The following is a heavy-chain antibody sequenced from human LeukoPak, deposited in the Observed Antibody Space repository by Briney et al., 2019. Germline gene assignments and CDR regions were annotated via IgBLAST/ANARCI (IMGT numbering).Heavy chain of an antibody. V-gene: IGHV4-30-4*08. D-gene: IGHD2-2*01. J-gene: IGHJ4*02. Sequence: SQTLSHTCTVSGGSVSSGDYYWSWIRQPPGKGLEWIGYIYYSGSTYYNPSLKSRVTISVDTSKNQFSLKLSSVTAADTAVYYCAREGIVVVPAAMNWGQGTLVTVSS. CDR2: IYYSGST. CDR3: AREGIVVVPAAMN. CDR1: GGSVSSGDYY.